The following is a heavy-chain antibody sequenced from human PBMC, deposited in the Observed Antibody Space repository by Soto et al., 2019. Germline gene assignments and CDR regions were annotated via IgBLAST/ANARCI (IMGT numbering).Heavy chain of an antibody. CDR3: ARAHSNYGANYYYCGMDV. J-gene: IGHJ6*02. V-gene: IGHV6-1*01. Sequence: SPTLSLTCAISGDSVSSNSAAWNWIRQSPSRGLEWLGRTYYRSKWYNDYAVSVKSRITINPDTSKNQFSLQLNSVTPEDTAVYYCARAHSNYGANYYYCGMDVWGQGTTVTVSS. CDR1: GDSVSSNSAA. CDR2: TYYRSKWYN. D-gene: IGHD4-4*01.